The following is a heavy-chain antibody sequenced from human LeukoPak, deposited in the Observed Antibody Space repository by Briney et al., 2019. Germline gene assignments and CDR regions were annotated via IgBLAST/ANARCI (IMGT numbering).Heavy chain of an antibody. J-gene: IGHJ4*02. CDR1: GGSISSYY. CDR2: IYYSGGT. V-gene: IGHV4-59*01. Sequence: SETLSLTCTVSGGSISSYYGSWIRQPPGKGLEWIGYIYYSGGTNYNPSLKSRVTISVDTSKNQFSLKLSSVTAADTAVYYCAREELVIPFDYWGQGTLVTVSS. D-gene: IGHD3-22*01. CDR3: AREELVIPFDY.